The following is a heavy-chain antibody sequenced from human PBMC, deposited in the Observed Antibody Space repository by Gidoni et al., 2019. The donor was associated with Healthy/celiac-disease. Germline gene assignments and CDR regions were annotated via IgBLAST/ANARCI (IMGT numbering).Heavy chain of an antibody. D-gene: IGHD3-10*01. CDR2: IRSKAYGGTT. CDR3: TRDRYDYGSGSYYNDY. CDR1: GFTFGDYS. Sequence: EVQLVESGGGLVQPGRSLRLSCTASGFTFGDYSMGWFRQASGKGLDGVGVIRSKAYGGTTEYAASVKGRFTISRDESKSIAYLQMNSLKTEDTAVYYCTRDRYDYGSGSYYNDYWGQGTLVTVSS. V-gene: IGHV3-49*03. J-gene: IGHJ4*02.